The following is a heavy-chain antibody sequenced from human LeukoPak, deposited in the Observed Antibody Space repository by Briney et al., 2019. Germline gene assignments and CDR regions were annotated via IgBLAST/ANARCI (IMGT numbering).Heavy chain of an antibody. V-gene: IGHV1-69*13. CDR2: IIPIFGTA. CDR1: GGTFSSYA. D-gene: IGHD2-2*01. CDR3: AREGYCSSTSCYLRGFDY. Sequence: SVKVSCKASGGTFSSYAISWVRHAPGQGLEWMGGIIPIFGTANYAQKFQGRVTITADESTSTAYTELSSLRSEDTAVYYCAREGYCSSTSCYLRGFDYWGQGTLVTVSS. J-gene: IGHJ4*02.